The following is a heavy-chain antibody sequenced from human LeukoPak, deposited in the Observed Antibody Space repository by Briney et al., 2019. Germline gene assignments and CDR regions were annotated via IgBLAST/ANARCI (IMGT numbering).Heavy chain of an antibody. Sequence: SQTLSLTCAIPGDSMSSNTAAWNWLRQSPSRGLEWLGRTYYRSKWYYDYTVSVKSRIGISPDTSKNQFSLQLSSVTPEDTAIYYCTKEGRSNSFEFWGQGSLVTVSS. CDR3: TKEGRSNSFEF. CDR2: TYYRSKWYY. J-gene: IGHJ4*02. V-gene: IGHV6-1*01. CDR1: GDSMSSNTAA.